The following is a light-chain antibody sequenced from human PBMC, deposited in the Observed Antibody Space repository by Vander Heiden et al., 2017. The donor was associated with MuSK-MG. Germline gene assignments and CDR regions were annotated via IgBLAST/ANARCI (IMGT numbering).Light chain of an antibody. J-gene: IGKJ4*01. V-gene: IGKV3-11*01. CDR2: DAS. Sequence: EVVFTQSPATLSLSPGERATLSCRASENVFNYLAWFQQKPGQAPRLLIYDASNRATGVPARFSGSGAGTDFTLTISSLEPEDFAVYYCQQRYSWPPLTFGGGTKVDIK. CDR3: QQRYSWPPLT. CDR1: ENVFNY.